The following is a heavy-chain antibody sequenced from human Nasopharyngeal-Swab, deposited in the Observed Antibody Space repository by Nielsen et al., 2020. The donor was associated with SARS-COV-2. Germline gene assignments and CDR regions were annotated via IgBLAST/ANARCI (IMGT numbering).Heavy chain of an antibody. D-gene: IGHD3-22*01. CDR1: GFIFDDYA. CDR2: ISWNSNNI. J-gene: IGHJ5*02. Sequence: GGSLRLSCAASGFIFDDYAMHWVRQAPGKGLKLVSGISWNSNNIAYADSVKGRFTISRDNARNSLYLQMNSLRAEDTAFYYCAKDIFCATMSCSTSGFDPWGQGTLVTVSS. V-gene: IGHV3-9*01. CDR3: AKDIFCATMSCSTSGFDP.